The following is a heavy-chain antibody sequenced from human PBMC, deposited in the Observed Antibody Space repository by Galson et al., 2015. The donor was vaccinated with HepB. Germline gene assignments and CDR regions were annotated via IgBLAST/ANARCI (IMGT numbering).Heavy chain of an antibody. D-gene: IGHD3-3*01. V-gene: IGHV3-23*01. CDR2: ISGSGDTT. Sequence: SLRLSCAASGFTFSSYAMNWVRQAPGKGLEWVSAISGSGDTTYYADSVKGRFTMSRDNSKNKLYLQMNSLRAEDTAVYYCAREQLRFLEWSYYFDYWGQGTLVTVSS. CDR3: AREQLRFLEWSYYFDY. J-gene: IGHJ4*02. CDR1: GFTFSSYA.